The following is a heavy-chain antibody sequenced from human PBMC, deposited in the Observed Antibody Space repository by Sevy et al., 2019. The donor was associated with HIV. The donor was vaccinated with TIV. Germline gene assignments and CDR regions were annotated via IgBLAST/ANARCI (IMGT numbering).Heavy chain of an antibody. CDR2: INPNSGGT. J-gene: IGHJ4*02. Sequence: ASVKVSCKASGYTFTGYYMHWVRQAPGQGLEWMGWINPNSGGTNYAQKFQGRVTMTRDTSISTAYMELSRLRSDDTAVYYCARAAYCTNGVCYSITFDYWGQGTLVTISS. V-gene: IGHV1-2*02. D-gene: IGHD2-8*01. CDR3: ARAAYCTNGVCYSITFDY. CDR1: GYTFTGYY.